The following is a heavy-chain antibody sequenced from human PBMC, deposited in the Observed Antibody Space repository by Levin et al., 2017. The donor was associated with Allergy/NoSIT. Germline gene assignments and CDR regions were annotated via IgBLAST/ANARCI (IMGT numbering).Heavy chain of an antibody. D-gene: IGHD3-22*01. J-gene: IGHJ6*02. CDR1: GFTVSSHY. CDR2: IFGGGSR. Sequence: GEPLKISCAASGFTVSSHYMSWVRQAPGKGLEFVSVIFGGGSRYYADSVKGRFTISRDNSKNTLYLQMNSLRAEDTAVYYCASRIYYFDSSDSRMDVWGQGTTVTVSS. V-gene: IGHV3-66*01. CDR3: ASRIYYFDSSDSRMDV.